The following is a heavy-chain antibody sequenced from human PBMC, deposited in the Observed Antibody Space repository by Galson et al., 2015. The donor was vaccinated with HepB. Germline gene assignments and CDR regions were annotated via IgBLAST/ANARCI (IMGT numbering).Heavy chain of an antibody. CDR1: GDTFSSYA. V-gene: IGHV1-69*13. D-gene: IGHD3-10*01. CDR3: ARGFYGSGSYRYYFDY. J-gene: IGHJ4*02. CDR2: IIPIFGTS. Sequence: SVKVSCKASGDTFSSYAISWVRQAPGQGLEWIGGIIPIFGTSNYAQKFQGRVTITADESTSTAYMELSSLRSEDTAVYYCARGFYGSGSYRYYFDYWGQGTLVTVSS.